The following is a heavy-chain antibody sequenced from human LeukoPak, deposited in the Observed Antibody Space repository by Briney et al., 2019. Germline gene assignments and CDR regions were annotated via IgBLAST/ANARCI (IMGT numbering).Heavy chain of an antibody. D-gene: IGHD3-22*01. CDR1: GFTFSSYA. CDR3: AKDMIVVVDYYYYGMDV. V-gene: IGHV3-23*01. Sequence: GGSLRLSCAASGFTFSSYAMSWVRQAPGKGLEWVSAISGSGGSTYYADSVKGRFTISRDNSKNTLYLQMNSLRAEDTAVYYCAKDMIVVVDYYYYGMDVWGQGTTVTVSS. J-gene: IGHJ6*02. CDR2: ISGSGGST.